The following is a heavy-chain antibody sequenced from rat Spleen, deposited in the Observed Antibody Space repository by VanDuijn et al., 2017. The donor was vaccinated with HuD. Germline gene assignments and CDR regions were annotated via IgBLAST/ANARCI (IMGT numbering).Heavy chain of an antibody. CDR1: GFSLTSYN. D-gene: IGHD1-9*01. V-gene: IGHV2-15*01. CDR2: IWSGGST. J-gene: IGHJ4*01. CDR3: TRVYYGYNPYVMDA. Sequence: QVQLKESGPGLVQPSQTLSLTCTVAGFSLTSYNVHWVRQPPGKGLEWMGAIWSGGSTDYNSALKSRLSISRDTSKSQVFLKMNSLQTEDTAIYFCTRVYYGYNPYVMDAWGQGASVTVSS.